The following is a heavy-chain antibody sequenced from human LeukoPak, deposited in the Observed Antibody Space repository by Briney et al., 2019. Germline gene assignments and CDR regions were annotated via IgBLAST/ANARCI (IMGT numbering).Heavy chain of an antibody. Sequence: ASVKVSCKASGYTFTSYGISWVRQAPGQGLEWMGWISAYNGNTNYAQKLQGRVTMTTDTSTSTAYMELRSLRSDDTAVYYCARSYDYVWGSCRYFDYWGQGTLVTVSS. V-gene: IGHV1-18*01. CDR1: GYTFTSYG. J-gene: IGHJ4*02. CDR2: ISAYNGNT. D-gene: IGHD3-16*02. CDR3: ARSYDYVWGSCRYFDY.